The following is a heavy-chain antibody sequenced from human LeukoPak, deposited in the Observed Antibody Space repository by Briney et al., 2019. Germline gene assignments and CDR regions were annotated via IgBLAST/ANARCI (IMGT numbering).Heavy chain of an antibody. CDR1: GGSISSYY. CDR3: ARDGSGYCSGGSCYHWFDP. V-gene: IGHV4-59*01. CDR2: IYYSGST. Sequence: SGTLSLTCTVSGGSISSYYWSWIRQPPGKGLEWIGYIYYSGSTNYNPSLKSRVTISVDTSKNQFSLKLSSVTAADTAVYYCARDGSGYCSGGSCYHWFDPWGQGTLVTVSS. J-gene: IGHJ5*02. D-gene: IGHD2-15*01.